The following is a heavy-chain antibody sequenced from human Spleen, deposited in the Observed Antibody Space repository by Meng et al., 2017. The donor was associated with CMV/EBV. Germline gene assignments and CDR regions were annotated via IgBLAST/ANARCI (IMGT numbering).Heavy chain of an antibody. CDR2: IYYNGNT. J-gene: IGHJ5*01. CDR1: GSISGGDYY. Sequence: GSISGGDYYVSWVRQPPGKGLEWIGYIYYNGNTFYNPSLKSRVNMSIDTSKNQFSLRLSSVTAADTAMYYCARGLVISAASYNWFDSWGRGSLVTVSS. V-gene: IGHV4-30-4*08. CDR3: ARGLVISAASYNWFDS. D-gene: IGHD2-2*01.